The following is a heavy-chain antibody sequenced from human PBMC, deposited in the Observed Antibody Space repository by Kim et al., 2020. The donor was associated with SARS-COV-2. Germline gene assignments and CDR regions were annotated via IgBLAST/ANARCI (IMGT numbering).Heavy chain of an antibody. Sequence: ASVKVSCKASGYTFTSYAMNWVRQAPGQGLEWMGWINTNTGNPTYAQGFTGRFVFSLDTSVSTAYLQISSLKAEDTAVYYCARDGFGELDFGRWFDPWGQGTLVTVSS. CDR2: INTNTGNP. V-gene: IGHV7-4-1*02. CDR3: ARDGFGELDFGRWFDP. J-gene: IGHJ5*02. D-gene: IGHD3-10*01. CDR1: GYTFTSYA.